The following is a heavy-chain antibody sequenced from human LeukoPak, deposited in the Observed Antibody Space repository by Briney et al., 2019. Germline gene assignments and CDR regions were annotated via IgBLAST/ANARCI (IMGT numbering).Heavy chain of an antibody. J-gene: IGHJ4*02. CDR1: GGSFSGYY. D-gene: IGHD6-13*01. V-gene: IGHV4-34*01. CDR3: ARRISSSPTNFDY. Sequence: SETLSLTCAVYGGSFSGYYWSWIRQPPGKGLEWIGEINHSGSTNYNPSLKSRVTISVDTSKNQFSLKLSSVTAADTAVYYCARRISSSPTNFDYWGQGTLVTVSS. CDR2: INHSGST.